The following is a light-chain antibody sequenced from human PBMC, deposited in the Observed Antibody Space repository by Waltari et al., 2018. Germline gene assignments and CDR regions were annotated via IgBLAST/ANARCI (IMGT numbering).Light chain of an antibody. CDR3: LQYNDWPPLT. CDR2: SAS. CDR1: QSVDSN. V-gene: IGKV3-15*01. J-gene: IGKJ4*01. Sequence: EVVMTQSPATLSVSPGDTATLSCRASQSVDSNLAWYQQKPGQAPKFLIFSASTRATGIPARFSGGGFGTEFTLTINSLQSEEFAVYYCLQYNDWPPLTFGGGTKVEMK.